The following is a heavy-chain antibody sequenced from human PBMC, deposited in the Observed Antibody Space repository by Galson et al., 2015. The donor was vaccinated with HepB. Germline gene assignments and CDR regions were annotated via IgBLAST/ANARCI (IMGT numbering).Heavy chain of an antibody. D-gene: IGHD3-22*01. Sequence: SVKVSCKASGGTFSSYAISWVRQAPGQGLEWMGGIIPIFGTANYAQKFQGRVTITADESTSTAYMELSSLRSEDTAVYYCGGHYYDSSGYYMAGDAFDIWGQGTMVTVSS. CDR3: GGHYYDSSGYYMAGDAFDI. J-gene: IGHJ3*02. CDR2: IIPIFGTA. CDR1: GGTFSSYA. V-gene: IGHV1-69*13.